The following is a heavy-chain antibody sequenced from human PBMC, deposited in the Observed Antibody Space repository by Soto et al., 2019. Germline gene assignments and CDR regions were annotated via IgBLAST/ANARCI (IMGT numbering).Heavy chain of an antibody. CDR2: INHRGST. V-gene: IGHV4-34*01. Sequence: SETLSLTCVVYGGSFSGYYWSWIRQSPGKGLEWIGGINHRGSTNYDPSLESRVTISVDTSKNQFSLKLPSVTAADTAMYYCARDGFCTSTTCRVGNWFDPWGQGTLVTVSS. D-gene: IGHD2-2*01. J-gene: IGHJ5*02. CDR3: ARDGFCTSTTCRVGNWFDP. CDR1: GGSFSGYY.